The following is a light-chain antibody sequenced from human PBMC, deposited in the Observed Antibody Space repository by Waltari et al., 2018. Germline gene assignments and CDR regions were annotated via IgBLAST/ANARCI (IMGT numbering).Light chain of an antibody. J-gene: IGLJ2*01. CDR2: EDT. Sequence: FILTQPHSVSESPGKTVTISCTRSSGNIATNYVQWYQQRPGGAPTPVIYEDTQRPSEVPDRFSGSIDSSSNSAFLTISGLITEDEADYYCQSYDLNSRVVFGGRTKLTVL. V-gene: IGLV6-57*03. CDR1: SGNIATNY. CDR3: QSYDLNSRVV.